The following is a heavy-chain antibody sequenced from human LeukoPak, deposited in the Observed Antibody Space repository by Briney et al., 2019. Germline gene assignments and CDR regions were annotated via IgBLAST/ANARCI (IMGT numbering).Heavy chain of an antibody. Sequence: ASVKVSCKASGYTFTGYYMHWVRQAPGQGLEWMGWINPNSGNTGYAQKFQGRVTMTRNTSISTAYMELSSLRSEDTAVYYCARAKSGGLDYWGQGTLVTVSS. V-gene: IGHV1-8*02. CDR1: GYTFTGYY. CDR3: ARAKSGGLDY. CDR2: INPNSGNT. J-gene: IGHJ4*02. D-gene: IGHD4-23*01.